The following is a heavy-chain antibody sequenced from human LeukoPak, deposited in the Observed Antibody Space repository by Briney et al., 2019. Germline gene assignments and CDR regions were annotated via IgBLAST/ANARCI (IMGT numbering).Heavy chain of an antibody. CDR3: VRDRAAALGWVEFDP. CDR2: VRDNEKT. J-gene: IGHJ5*02. CDR1: GFSVTNSY. D-gene: IGHD7-27*01. V-gene: IGHV3-66*03. Sequence: PGGSLRLSCAVFGFSVTNSYMNWVRQAPGKGLEWVSLVRDNEKTFYGDSVKGRFTISRDGSKNTVYLEMNSLRIEDTAVYFCVRDRAAALGWVEFDPWGQGTLVTVSS.